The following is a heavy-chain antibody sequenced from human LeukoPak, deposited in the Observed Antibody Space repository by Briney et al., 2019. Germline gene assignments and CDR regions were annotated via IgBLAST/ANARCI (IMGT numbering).Heavy chain of an antibody. CDR2: IYPGDSDT. Sequence: GESLKISCKGSGYSFTSYWIAWVCQMPGKGLEWMGIIYPGDSDTRYSPSFQGQVTISADKSISTAYLQWSSLKASDTAMYYCARRGITGTRVSLDAFDIWGQGTMVTVSS. V-gene: IGHV5-51*01. J-gene: IGHJ3*02. CDR1: GYSFTSYW. CDR3: ARRGITGTRVSLDAFDI. D-gene: IGHD1-20*01.